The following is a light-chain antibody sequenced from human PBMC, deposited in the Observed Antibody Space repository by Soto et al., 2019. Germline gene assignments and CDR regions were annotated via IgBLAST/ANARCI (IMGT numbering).Light chain of an antibody. CDR3: QKYGSSPYT. Sequence: EIVLTQSPDTLSLSPGERAALSCRDSQSVRDNFLAWYQQKPGQSPRLLIYAATSRATGIPERFSGSGSETDFTLTIYRLEPEDFAVYYCQKYGSSPYTFGQRTK. V-gene: IGKV3-20*01. CDR2: AAT. CDR1: QSVRDNF. J-gene: IGKJ2*01.